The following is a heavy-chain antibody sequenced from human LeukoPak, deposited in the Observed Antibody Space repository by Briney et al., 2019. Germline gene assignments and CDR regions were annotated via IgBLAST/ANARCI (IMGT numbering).Heavy chain of an antibody. D-gene: IGHD3-22*01. CDR2: IYHSGST. Sequence: SETLSLTCTVSGGSISSGGYYWSWIRQPPGKGLEWIGYIYHSGSTYYNPSLKSRVTISVDRSKNQFSLKLSSATAADTAVYYCARETPSSGLGYWGQGTLVTVSS. CDR3: ARETPSSGLGY. V-gene: IGHV4-30-2*01. J-gene: IGHJ4*02. CDR1: GGSISSGGYY.